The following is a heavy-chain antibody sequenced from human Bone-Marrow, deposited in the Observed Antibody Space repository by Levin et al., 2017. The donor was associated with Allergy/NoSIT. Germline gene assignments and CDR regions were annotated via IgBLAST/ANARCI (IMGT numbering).Heavy chain of an antibody. CDR2: ISYDGSNK. CDR1: GFTFSSYG. Sequence: GGSLRLSCAASGFTFSSYGMHWVRQAPGKGLEWVAVISYDGSNKYYADSVKGRFTISRDNSKNTLYLQMNSLRAEDTAVYYCAKGREVRGVTEIDYWGQGTLVTVSS. CDR3: AKGREVRGVTEIDY. D-gene: IGHD3-10*01. V-gene: IGHV3-30*18. J-gene: IGHJ4*02.